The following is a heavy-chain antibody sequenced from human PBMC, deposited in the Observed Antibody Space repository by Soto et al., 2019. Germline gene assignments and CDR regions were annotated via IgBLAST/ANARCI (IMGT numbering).Heavy chain of an antibody. J-gene: IGHJ6*03. D-gene: IGHD2-21*01. CDR3: ARCGGDCQYYYYYYMDV. V-gene: IGHV1-24*01. CDR2: FDPEDGET. CDR1: GDTLTELS. Sequence: ASVKVSCKVSGDTLTELSMHWVRQAPGKGPEWMGGFDPEDGETIYAQKFQGRVTMTKDTSTSTAYMELRSLRSDDTAVYYCARCGGDCQYYYYYYMDVWGKGTTVTVSS.